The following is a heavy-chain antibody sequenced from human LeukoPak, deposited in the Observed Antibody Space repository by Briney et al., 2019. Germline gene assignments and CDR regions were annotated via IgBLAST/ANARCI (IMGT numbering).Heavy chain of an antibody. CDR2: IYIDGST. V-gene: IGHV4-4*07. CDR1: GGSISSHY. Sequence: TSETLSLTCTVSGGSISSHYWSWIRQPAGKGLEWIGRIYIDGSTKYNPSLTSRVAISLDKSKDQFSLKLTSVTAADTAVYYCAKHGRAIAASGAKDYFDYWGQGTLVTVSS. J-gene: IGHJ4*02. CDR3: AKHGRAIAASGAKDYFDY. D-gene: IGHD6-13*01.